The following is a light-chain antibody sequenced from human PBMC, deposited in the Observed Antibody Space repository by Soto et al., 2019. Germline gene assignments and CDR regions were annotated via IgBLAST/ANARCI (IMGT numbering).Light chain of an antibody. J-gene: IGKJ1*01. V-gene: IGKV1-5*03. Sequence: DIQMTQSPSTLSVSVGDRVTITCRASQTISSWLAWYQQKPGQAPKLLIYKASTLKSGVPSRFRGSGSGTEFTLTISSLQPDDFETYYCQHYNSYSEAFGHGTKVDIK. CDR2: KAS. CDR3: QHYNSYSEA. CDR1: QTISSW.